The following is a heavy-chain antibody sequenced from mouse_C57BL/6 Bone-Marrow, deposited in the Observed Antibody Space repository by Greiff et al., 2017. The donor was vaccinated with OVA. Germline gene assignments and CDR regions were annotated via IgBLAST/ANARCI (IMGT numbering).Heavy chain of an antibody. CDR1: GYSFTSYY. Sequence: QVQLQQSGPELVKPGASVKISCKASGYSFTSYYIHWVKQRPGQGLAWIGWIYPGSGTTTYNEKFKGKATLTADTSSRPSYIQLSSLTSEDSAVYCCARLDWDGYGMDYWGQGTSVTVAS. J-gene: IGHJ4*01. V-gene: IGHV1-66*01. CDR2: IYPGSGTT. D-gene: IGHD4-1*01. CDR3: ARLDWDGYGMDY.